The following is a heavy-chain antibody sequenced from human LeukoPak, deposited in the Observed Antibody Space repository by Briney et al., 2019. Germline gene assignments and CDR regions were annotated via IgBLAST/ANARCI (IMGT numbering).Heavy chain of an antibody. CDR1: GFTVSSNY. CDR3: ATKLRFLEWFSHYYYYYGMDV. CDR2: IYSCGST. J-gene: IGHJ6*02. D-gene: IGHD3-3*01. V-gene: IGHV3-66*03. Sequence: GGSLRLSCAASGFTVSSNYMSWVRQAPGKGLEWVSVIYSCGSTYYADSVKGRFTISRDNSKNTLYPQMNSLRVEDTAVYYCATKLRFLEWFSHYYYYYGMDVWGQGTTVTVSS.